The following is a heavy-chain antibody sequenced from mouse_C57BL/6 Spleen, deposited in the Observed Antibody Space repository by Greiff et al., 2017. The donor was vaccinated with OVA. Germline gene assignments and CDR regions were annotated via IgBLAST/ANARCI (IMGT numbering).Heavy chain of an antibody. CDR3: ARSEAAQATGWFAY. J-gene: IGHJ3*01. CDR1: GYAFSSYW. D-gene: IGHD3-2*02. CDR2: IYPGDGDT. V-gene: IGHV1-80*01. Sequence: QVQLKESGAELVKPGASVKISCKASGYAFSSYWMNWVKQRPGKGLEWIGQIYPGDGDTNYNGKFKGKATLTADKSSSTAYMQLSSLTSEDSAVYFCARSEAAQATGWFAYWGQGTLVTVSA.